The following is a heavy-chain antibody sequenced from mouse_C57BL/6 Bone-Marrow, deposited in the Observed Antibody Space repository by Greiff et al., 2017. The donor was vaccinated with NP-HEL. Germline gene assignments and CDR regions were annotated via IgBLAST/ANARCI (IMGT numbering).Heavy chain of an antibody. CDR1: GYTFTSYW. CDR3: ARSPYDYDIYWYFDV. J-gene: IGHJ1*03. V-gene: IGHV1-52*01. D-gene: IGHD2-4*01. Sequence: VQLQQSGAELVRPGSSVKLSCKASGYTFTSYWMHWVKQRPIQGLEWIGNIDPSDSETHYNQKFKDKATLTVDKSSSTAYMQLSSLTSEDSAVYYCARSPYDYDIYWYFDVWGTGTTVTVSS. CDR2: IDPSDSET.